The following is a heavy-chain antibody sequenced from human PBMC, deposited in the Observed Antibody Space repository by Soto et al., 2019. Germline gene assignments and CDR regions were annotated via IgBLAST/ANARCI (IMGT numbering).Heavy chain of an antibody. CDR1: GFTFTSHA. Sequence: PGGSLRLSCAASGFTFTSHAMHWVRQTPGKGLEWVAAISYDEIDKKYASSVKGRFTVSRDNVKNTLSLQMNSLRAEDAAVYYCAKSGGNGWFADAFDVWGQGTMVAVSS. CDR3: AKSGGNGWFADAFDV. CDR2: ISYDEIDK. D-gene: IGHD6-19*01. J-gene: IGHJ3*01. V-gene: IGHV3-30*18.